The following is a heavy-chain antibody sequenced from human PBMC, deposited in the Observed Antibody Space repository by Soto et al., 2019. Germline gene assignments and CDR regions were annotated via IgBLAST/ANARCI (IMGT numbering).Heavy chain of an antibody. V-gene: IGHV4-4*07. CDR1: GASISGVY. CDR3: VRDGTKTLRDWFDP. CDR2: IYATGTT. J-gene: IGHJ5*02. Sequence: SETLSLDCTVSGASISGVYWSWSRKSGGKGLEWIGRIYATGTTDYNPSLKSRVMMSVDTSKKQFSLKLRSVTAADTAVYYCVRDGTKTLRDWFDPWGQGISVTVSS. D-gene: IGHD1-1*01.